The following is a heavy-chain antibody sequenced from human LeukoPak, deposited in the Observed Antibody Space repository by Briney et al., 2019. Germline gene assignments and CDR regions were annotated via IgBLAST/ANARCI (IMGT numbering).Heavy chain of an antibody. CDR3: ARCIGQEAAISYYAMDV. V-gene: IGHV1-69*04. D-gene: IGHD2-2*01. J-gene: IGHJ6*01. CDR1: RGTFSSYA. Sequence: PVKVSCKASRGTFSSYAISWVRQAPGQGLEWMGRIIPILGIPNYAQKCQGRVTITPDKSTSTAYMELSSLRSEETPGYYSARCIGQEAAISYYAMDVWGQGTTITVST. CDR2: IIPILGIP.